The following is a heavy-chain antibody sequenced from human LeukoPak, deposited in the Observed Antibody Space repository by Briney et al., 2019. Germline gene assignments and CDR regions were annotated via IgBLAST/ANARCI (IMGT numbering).Heavy chain of an antibody. J-gene: IGHJ4*02. V-gene: IGHV3-23*01. D-gene: IGHD3-3*01. Sequence: GGSLRLSCAASGFTFSSYAMSWVRQAPGKGLEWVSAISGSGGSTYYADSVKGRFTISRDNSKNTLYLQMNSLRAEDTAVYYCAKGGRTTIFGVVITHFDNWGQGTLVTVSS. CDR1: GFTFSSYA. CDR3: AKGGRTTIFGVVITHFDN. CDR2: ISGSGGST.